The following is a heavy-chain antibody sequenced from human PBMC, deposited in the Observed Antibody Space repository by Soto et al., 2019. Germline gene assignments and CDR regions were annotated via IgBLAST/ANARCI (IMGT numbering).Heavy chain of an antibody. V-gene: IGHV6-1*01. Sequence: PSQTLSLTCAISGDSVSSNSASWSWIRQSPSRGLEWLGRTSHRSKWYNDYAVSVKSRIIINPDTSKNQFSLQLNSVTPEDTAVYYCARDRNGDYAIDXWGQGTLVTVSX. J-gene: IGHJ4*02. D-gene: IGHD4-17*01. CDR3: ARDRNGDYAIDX. CDR1: GDSVSSNSAS. CDR2: TSHRSKWYN.